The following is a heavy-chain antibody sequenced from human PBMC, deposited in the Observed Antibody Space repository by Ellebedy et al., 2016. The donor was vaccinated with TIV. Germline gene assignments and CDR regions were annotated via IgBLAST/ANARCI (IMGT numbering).Heavy chain of an antibody. CDR3: AIVSSVTGLDYFDY. CDR2: IIPIFGTA. CDR1: GYTFTSYG. V-gene: IGHV1-69*13. J-gene: IGHJ4*02. D-gene: IGHD5-18*01. Sequence: SVKVSXXASGYTFTSYGISWVRQAPGQGLEWMGGIIPIFGTANYAQKFQGRVTITADESTSTAYMELSSLRSEDTAVYYCAIVSSVTGLDYFDYWGQGTLVTVSS.